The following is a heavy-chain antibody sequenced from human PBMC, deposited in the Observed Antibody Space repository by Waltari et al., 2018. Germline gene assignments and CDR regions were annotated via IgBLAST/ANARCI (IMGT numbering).Heavy chain of an antibody. CDR3: ARGRTSTGFDY. Sequence: QVQLQESGPGLVKSSLTLSLTCVVTGDSISNGGYYWGWVRQHPGKGLEWIGHTFYNGDAYYNPSLKRRGAISVHTSDNQFSLNLEFVTAADTAVYFCARGRTSTGFDYWGQGTLVTVSS. CDR1: GDSISNGGYY. D-gene: IGHD1-1*01. CDR2: TFYNGDA. J-gene: IGHJ4*02. V-gene: IGHV4-31*11.